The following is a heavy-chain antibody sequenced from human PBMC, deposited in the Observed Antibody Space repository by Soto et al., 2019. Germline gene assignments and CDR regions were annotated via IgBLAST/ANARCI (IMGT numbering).Heavy chain of an antibody. D-gene: IGHD6-13*01. Sequence: ASVKVSCKASGYTFTGYYMHWVRQAPGQGLEWMGWINPNSGGTNYAQKFQGRVIMTRDTSISTAYMELSGLRSDDTAVYYCAMQQLVRDYFDYWGQGTLVTVSS. V-gene: IGHV1-2*02. CDR3: AMQQLVRDYFDY. CDR2: INPNSGGT. CDR1: GYTFTGYY. J-gene: IGHJ4*02.